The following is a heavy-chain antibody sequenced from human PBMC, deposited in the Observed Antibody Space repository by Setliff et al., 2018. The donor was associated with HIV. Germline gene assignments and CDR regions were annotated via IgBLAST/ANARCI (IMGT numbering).Heavy chain of an antibody. CDR3: AKDHATSSWFTALLDY. J-gene: IGHJ4*02. Sequence: GESLKISCAASGFTFSNYAMSWVRQAPGKGLEWVSGISGSAGTTYYEDAVKGRFTISRDKSKNTLHLQMNSLRAEDTAVYYCAKDHATSSWFTALLDYWGQGALVTVSS. D-gene: IGHD6-13*01. CDR2: ISGSAGTT. V-gene: IGHV3-23*01. CDR1: GFTFSNYA.